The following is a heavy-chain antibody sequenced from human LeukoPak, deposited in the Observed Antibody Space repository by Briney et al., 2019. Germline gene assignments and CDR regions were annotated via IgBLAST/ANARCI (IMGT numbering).Heavy chain of an antibody. Sequence: SETLSLTCTVSVGSISSSSYYWGWIRQPPGKGLEWIGSIYYSGSTYYNPSLKSRVTISVDTSKNQFSLKLSSVTAADTAVYYCARIVRIAVAGSWGQGTLVTVSS. J-gene: IGHJ4*02. CDR2: IYYSGST. V-gene: IGHV4-39*01. CDR3: ARIVRIAVAGS. D-gene: IGHD6-19*01. CDR1: VGSISSSSYY.